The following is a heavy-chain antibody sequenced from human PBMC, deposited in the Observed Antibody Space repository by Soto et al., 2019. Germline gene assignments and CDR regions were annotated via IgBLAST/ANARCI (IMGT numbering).Heavy chain of an antibody. D-gene: IGHD3-10*01. CDR1: GFTFSIYW. J-gene: IGHJ6*03. CDR2: IKEDGSEK. V-gene: IGHV3-7*01. CDR3: ARGRMVRGVTFYYYCYMDV. Sequence: EVQLVESGGGLVQPGGSLRLSCAASGFTFSIYWMSWVRQAPGKGLEWVANIKEDGSEKYYVDSVKGRFTISRDNAKNSLYLQMNSLGAEDTAVYYCARGRMVRGVTFYYYCYMDVWGKGTTVTVS.